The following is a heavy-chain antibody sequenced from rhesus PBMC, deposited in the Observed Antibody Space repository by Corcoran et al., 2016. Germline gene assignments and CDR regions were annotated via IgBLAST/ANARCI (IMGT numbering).Heavy chain of an antibody. J-gene: IGHJ4*01. CDR3: ASAIVGVIDY. Sequence: QVQLQESGPGVVKPSETLSLTCAVSGGSISSGYDWSWIRQTPGKGLEWIGYIYGSRGRTNYNPSLKNRVNISKDAAKNQFSRKLSSGTAADTVVYYCASAIVGVIDYWGQGVLVTVSS. D-gene: IGHD2-27*01. CDR1: GGSISSGYD. CDR2: IYGSRGRT. V-gene: IGHV4-76*01.